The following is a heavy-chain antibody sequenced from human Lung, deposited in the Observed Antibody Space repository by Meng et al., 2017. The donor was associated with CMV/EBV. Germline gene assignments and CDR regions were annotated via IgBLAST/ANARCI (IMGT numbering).Heavy chain of an antibody. CDR3: AKDQRIIRHCSSTSCYTWFDP. CDR2: IRYDGSNK. D-gene: IGHD2-2*02. Sequence: SCAASGFTFSSYGMHWVRQAPGKGLEWVAFIRYDGSNKYYADSVKGRFTISRDNSKNTLYLQMNSLRAEDTAVYYCAKDQRIIRHCSSTSCYTWFDPXGQGXLVTVSS. V-gene: IGHV3-30*02. J-gene: IGHJ5*02. CDR1: GFTFSSYG.